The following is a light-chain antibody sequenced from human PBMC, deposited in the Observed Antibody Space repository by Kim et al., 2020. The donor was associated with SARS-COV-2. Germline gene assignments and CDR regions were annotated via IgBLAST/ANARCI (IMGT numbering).Light chain of an antibody. CDR2: WAS. J-gene: IGKJ1*01. Sequence: DIVMTQSPDSLAVSLGERATINCKSSQSVLYNSNNKNYLAWYQQKPGQPPKLLIYWASTRESGVPDRFSGSGSGTDFTLTITGLQAEDVAVYYCQQYYSSPPTFGQGTKVDIK. CDR1: QSVLYNSNNKNY. CDR3: QQYYSSPPT. V-gene: IGKV4-1*01.